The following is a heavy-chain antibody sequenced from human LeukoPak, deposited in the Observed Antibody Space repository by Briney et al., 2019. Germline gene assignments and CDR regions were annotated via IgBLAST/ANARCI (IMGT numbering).Heavy chain of an antibody. CDR1: GLTFSNFK. V-gene: IGHV3-48*03. CDR2: ISDSGRTT. CDR3: ASWAGNTQSDSWSGPFDY. Sequence: GGSLRLSCAVSGLTFSNFKMNWVRQAPGKGREWVSYISDSGRTTFYADSVKGRFTISRDNAKNSLYLQMSSLRVEDTAVYYCASWAGNTQSDSWSGPFDYWGQGTLVTVSS. J-gene: IGHJ4*02. D-gene: IGHD3-3*01.